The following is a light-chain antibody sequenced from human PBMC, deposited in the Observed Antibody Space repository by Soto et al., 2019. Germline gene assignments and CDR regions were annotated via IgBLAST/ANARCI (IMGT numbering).Light chain of an antibody. Sequence: DIQMTQSPSTLSASVGDRVTITCRASQSITNWLAWYQQKPGKAPNLLIYKTSALESGVPSRFSGSGSGTEFTLTITSXQPDDFATYYCQQYNTDSRTFGQGTKVDTK. CDR1: QSITNW. J-gene: IGKJ1*01. CDR3: QQYNTDSRT. V-gene: IGKV1-5*03. CDR2: KTS.